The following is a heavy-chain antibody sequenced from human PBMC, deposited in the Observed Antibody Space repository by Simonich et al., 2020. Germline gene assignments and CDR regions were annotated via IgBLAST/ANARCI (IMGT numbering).Heavy chain of an antibody. Sequence: QVQLQQWGAGLLKPSETLSLTCTVSGGSISSSSYYWGWIRQPPGKGLEWIGSIYYRGGTYYNPSLKSRVTISVDTSKNQFSLKLSSVTAADTAVYYCARRPRLTNFADAFDIWGQGTMVTVSS. CDR1: GGSISSSSYY. J-gene: IGHJ3*02. CDR2: IYYRGGT. V-gene: IGHV4-39*01. CDR3: ARRPRLTNFADAFDI. D-gene: IGHD4-4*01.